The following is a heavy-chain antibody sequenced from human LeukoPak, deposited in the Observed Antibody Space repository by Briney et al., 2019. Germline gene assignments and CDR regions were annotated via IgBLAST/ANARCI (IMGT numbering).Heavy chain of an antibody. D-gene: IGHD6-13*01. CDR2: IYPADSDT. J-gene: IGHJ3*02. Sequence: GESLKISCKGSGYSFTNYWIGRVRQMPGKGLEWMGIIYPADSDTRYSPSFQGQVTISADKSISTAYLQWTSLKASDTAMYYCARGTKPYTTSWYDAFDIWGQGTMVTVSS. CDR3: ARGTKPYTTSWYDAFDI. CDR1: GYSFTNYW. V-gene: IGHV5-51*01.